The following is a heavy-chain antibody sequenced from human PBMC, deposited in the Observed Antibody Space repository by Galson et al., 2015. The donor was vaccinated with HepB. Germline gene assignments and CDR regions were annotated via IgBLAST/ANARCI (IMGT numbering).Heavy chain of an antibody. J-gene: IGHJ4*02. CDR2: VSGSGDST. V-gene: IGHV3-23*01. Sequence: SLRLSCAASGFTFNNYAMSWVRQAPGKGLEWVSAVSGSGDSTYYADSVKGRFIISRDNSKNTLFLQMNSLRVEDTAAYYCTKGFADYWDSWGQGPLVTVSS. CDR1: GFTFNNYA. CDR3: TKGFADYWDS.